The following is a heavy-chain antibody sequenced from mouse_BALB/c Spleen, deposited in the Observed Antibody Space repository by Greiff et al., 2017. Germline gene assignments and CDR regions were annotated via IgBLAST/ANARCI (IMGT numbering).Heavy chain of an antibody. J-gene: IGHJ2*01. D-gene: IGHD2-3*01. CDR1: GYTFTDYA. V-gene: IGHV1S137*01. CDR3: ARDDGYYVLFDD. CDR2: ISTYSGNT. Sequence: QVQLQQSGPELVRPGVSVKLSCTGSGYTFTDYAMHWVKQSHAKSLEWIGDISTYSGNTNYNQKFKGKATMTVDKSSSTAYMEIARLTSEDSAIYYSARDDGYYVLFDDWGQGTTLTVSS.